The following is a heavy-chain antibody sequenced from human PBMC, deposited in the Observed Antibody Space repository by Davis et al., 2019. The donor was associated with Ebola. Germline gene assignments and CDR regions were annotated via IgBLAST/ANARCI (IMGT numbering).Heavy chain of an antibody. J-gene: IGHJ3*02. Sequence: SVKVSCKASGGTFSSYAISWVRQAPGQGLEWMGGIIPIFGTANYAQKFQGRVTITADKSTSTAYMELRSLRSDDTAVYYCARRRDYDAFDIWGQGTMVTVSS. CDR3: ARRRDYDAFDI. D-gene: IGHD2-21*01. V-gene: IGHV1-69*06. CDR1: GGTFSSYA. CDR2: IIPIFGTA.